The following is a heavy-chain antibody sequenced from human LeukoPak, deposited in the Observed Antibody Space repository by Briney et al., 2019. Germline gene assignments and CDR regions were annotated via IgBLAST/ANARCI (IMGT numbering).Heavy chain of an antibody. CDR2: INWNGGST. D-gene: IGHD3-22*01. Sequence: GGSLRLSCAASGFTFDDYGMSWVRQAPGKGLEWVSGINWNGGSTGYADSVKGRFTISRDNAKNSLYLQMNSLRAEDTALYYCARHDRYYYDSSPTVGYFDYWGQGTLVTVSS. CDR1: GFTFDDYG. CDR3: ARHDRYYYDSSPTVGYFDY. J-gene: IGHJ4*02. V-gene: IGHV3-20*04.